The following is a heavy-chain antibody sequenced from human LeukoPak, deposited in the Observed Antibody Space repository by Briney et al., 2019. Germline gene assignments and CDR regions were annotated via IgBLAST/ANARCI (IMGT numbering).Heavy chain of an antibody. V-gene: IGHV3-20*04. J-gene: IGHJ3*01. CDR3: VRRRQERPINDAFDL. Sequence: GGSLPLSCAPSGFTFDDYGMSWVRHAPPKGLEWVSGINWNGGSTGYADSVKCLLTIARDNVKKTLYLQMNSLRAEDTGVYYCVRRRQERPINDAFDLWGQGTMVTVSS. CDR2: INWNGGST. CDR1: GFTFDDYG. D-gene: IGHD6-25*01.